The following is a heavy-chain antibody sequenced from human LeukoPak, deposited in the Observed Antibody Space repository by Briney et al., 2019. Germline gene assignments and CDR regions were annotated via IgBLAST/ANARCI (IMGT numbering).Heavy chain of an antibody. D-gene: IGHD6-19*01. CDR3: AREGSSGWYNDY. V-gene: IGHV3-48*04. Sequence: PGGSLRLSCAASGFTFSDYAMNWVRQAPGKGLEWLSYISTSSSTIYYADSVKGRITISRDNAKNSLYLQMNSLRAEDTAVYYCAREGSSGWYNDYWGQGTLVTVSS. J-gene: IGHJ4*02. CDR2: ISTSSSTI. CDR1: GFTFSDYA.